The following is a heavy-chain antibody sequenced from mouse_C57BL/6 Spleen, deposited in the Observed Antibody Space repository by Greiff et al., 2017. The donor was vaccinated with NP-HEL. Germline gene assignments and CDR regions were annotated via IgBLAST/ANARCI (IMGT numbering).Heavy chain of an antibody. CDR1: GFTFSDYG. V-gene: IGHV5-17*01. J-gene: IGHJ1*03. CDR2: ISSGSSTI. Sequence: EVHLVESGGGLVKPGGSLKLSCAASGFTFSDYGMHWVRQAPEKGLEWVAYISSGSSTIYYADTVKGRFTISRDNAKNTLFLQMTSLRSEDTAMYYCARSGDYYGWYFDVWGTGTTVTVSS. D-gene: IGHD1-1*01. CDR3: ARSGDYYGWYFDV.